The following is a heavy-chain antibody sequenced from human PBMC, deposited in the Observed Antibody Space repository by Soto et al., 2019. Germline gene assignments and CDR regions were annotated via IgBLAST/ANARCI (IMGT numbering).Heavy chain of an antibody. Sequence: EVQLVESGGGLVQPGGSLRLSCAASGFTFSSYSMNWVRQAPGKGLEWVSYISSSSSTIYYADSVKGRFTISRDNAKNSLYLQMNRMRDEDTAVYYCERGRGSSGWYDRFDYWGQGTLVTVSS. D-gene: IGHD6-19*01. J-gene: IGHJ4*02. CDR1: GFTFSSYS. CDR2: ISSSSSTI. V-gene: IGHV3-48*02. CDR3: ERGRGSSGWYDRFDY.